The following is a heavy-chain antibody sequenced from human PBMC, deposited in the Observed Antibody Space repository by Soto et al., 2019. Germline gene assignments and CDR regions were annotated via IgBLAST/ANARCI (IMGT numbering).Heavy chain of an antibody. CDR2: IYWDDDQ. V-gene: IGHV2-5*02. CDR1: GFSLSGDGVG. Sequence: QITLKESGPTLVKPTQSLTLTCTVSGFSLSGDGVGVGWIRQPPGKALEWLALIYWDDDQRYSPSLKTRLTITNDASKNQVVLTMTHMDPLDTATYYCAHAFGGTSWPNDAFDIWGQGTVVTVSS. D-gene: IGHD3-3*02. CDR3: AHAFGGTSWPNDAFDI. J-gene: IGHJ3*02.